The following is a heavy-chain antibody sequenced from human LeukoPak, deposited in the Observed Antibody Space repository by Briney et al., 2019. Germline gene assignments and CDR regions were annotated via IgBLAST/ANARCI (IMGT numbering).Heavy chain of an antibody. Sequence: SETLSLTCTVSGGSISSYYWSWIRQPAGKGLEWIGRIYTSGSTNYNPSLKSRVTISIDTSKNQFSLKPNSVTAADTAVYYCARDRGYSYAFDYWGQGTLVTVSS. J-gene: IGHJ4*02. CDR2: IYTSGST. CDR3: ARDRGYSYAFDY. CDR1: GGSISSYY. V-gene: IGHV4-4*07. D-gene: IGHD5-18*01.